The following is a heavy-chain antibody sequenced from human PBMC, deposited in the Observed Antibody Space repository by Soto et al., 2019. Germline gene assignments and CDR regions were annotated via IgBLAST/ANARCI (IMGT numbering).Heavy chain of an antibody. CDR1: GGSFSGYY. CDR2: INHSGST. CDR3: ARGVRRTTVYYYYMDV. V-gene: IGHV4-34*01. Sequence: PSETLSLTCAVYGGSFSGYYWSWIRQPPGKGLEWIGEINHSGSTNYNPSLKSRVTISVDTSKNQFSLKLSSVTAADTAVYYCARGVRRTTVYYYYMDVWGKGTTVTVSS. J-gene: IGHJ6*03. D-gene: IGHD3-16*02.